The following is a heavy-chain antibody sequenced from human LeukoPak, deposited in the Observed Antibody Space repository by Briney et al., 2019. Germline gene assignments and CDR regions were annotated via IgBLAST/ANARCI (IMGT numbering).Heavy chain of an antibody. CDR1: GFNFGNFA. CDR2: ISYDGSNK. V-gene: IGHV3-30-3*01. CDR3: ARDGGWVTAEYFQH. Sequence: GSLRLFCGVSGFNFGNFAMHWVRQPLGQGLEWVAVISYDGSNKYYADSVKGRFTISRDNSKNTLYLQMNSLRAEDTAVYYCARDGGWVTAEYFQHWGQGTLVTVSS. J-gene: IGHJ1*01. D-gene: IGHD2-15*01.